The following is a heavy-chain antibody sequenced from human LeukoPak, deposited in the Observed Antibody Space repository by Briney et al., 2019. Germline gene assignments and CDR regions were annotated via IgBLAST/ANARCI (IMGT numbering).Heavy chain of an antibody. J-gene: IGHJ4*02. CDR1: GGSISSYY. D-gene: IGHD4-4*01. CDR3: AREIDGYSLFDF. Sequence: PSETLSLTCTVSGGSISSYYWSWIRQPPGKGLEWIGYIYYSGSTNYSPSLKSRVTISLDTSKNQFSLKLSSVTAADTAVYYCAREIDGYSLFDFRGQGTLVTVSS. V-gene: IGHV4-59*01. CDR2: IYYSGST.